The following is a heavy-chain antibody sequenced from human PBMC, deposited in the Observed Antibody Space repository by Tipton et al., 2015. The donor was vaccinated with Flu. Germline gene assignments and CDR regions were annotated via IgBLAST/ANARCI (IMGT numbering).Heavy chain of an antibody. Sequence: TLSLTCAVSGDSISSDFYWAWIRQFPGKGLEWIRTVSRTGSTIYNPSLKSRVTISIDTSKNQFSLNMRSVTAADMAVYYCARRDYSNYVSDPKSWFDPWGQGALVTVSS. CDR3: ARRDYSNYVSDPKSWFDP. CDR1: GDSISSDFY. V-gene: IGHV4-38-2*01. CDR2: VSRTGST. J-gene: IGHJ5*02. D-gene: IGHD4-11*01.